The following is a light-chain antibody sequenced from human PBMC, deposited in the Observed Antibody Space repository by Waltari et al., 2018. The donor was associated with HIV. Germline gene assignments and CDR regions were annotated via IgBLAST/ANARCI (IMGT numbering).Light chain of an antibody. CDR1: NSDIGSYNY. J-gene: IGLJ3*02. Sequence: QFALTQPASVSGSPGQSITVSCTGTNSDIGSYNYVSWYQQHPGKAPKLIIYEVSNRPSGVVNLCSGSKSGNTSSLDISGLQAEDEADYFCSSLTNSATLSVLFGGGTKLTVL. CDR3: SSLTNSATLSVL. CDR2: EVS. V-gene: IGLV2-14*01.